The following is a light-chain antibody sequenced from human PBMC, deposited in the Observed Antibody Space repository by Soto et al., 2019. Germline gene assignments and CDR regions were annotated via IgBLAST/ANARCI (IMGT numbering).Light chain of an antibody. CDR3: CSYANPRL. V-gene: IGLV2-23*02. J-gene: IGLJ2*01. CDR2: EVS. CDR1: SSDVGSYNL. Sequence: QSALTQPASVSGSPGQSITISCTGTSSDVGSYNLVSWYQQHPGKAPKLIIYEVSERPSGVSHRFSGSKSGNTASLTISGLQAEDEADYYCCSYANPRLVGGGTKFTVL.